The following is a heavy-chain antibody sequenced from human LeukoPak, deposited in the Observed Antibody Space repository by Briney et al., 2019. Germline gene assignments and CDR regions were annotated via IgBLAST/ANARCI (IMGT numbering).Heavy chain of an antibody. CDR3: ARTPPQGVLWFGELLFFDY. CDR2: MYYSGSP. Sequence: SETLSLTCTVSGGSISSSTYYWGWIRQPPGKGLDWIGSMYYSGSPDYNPSLKSQVTMFVDTSKNQFSLKLTSVTAADTAVYYCARTPPQGVLWFGELLFFDYWGQGTLVTVSS. CDR1: GGSISSSTYY. D-gene: IGHD3-10*01. J-gene: IGHJ4*02. V-gene: IGHV4-39*01.